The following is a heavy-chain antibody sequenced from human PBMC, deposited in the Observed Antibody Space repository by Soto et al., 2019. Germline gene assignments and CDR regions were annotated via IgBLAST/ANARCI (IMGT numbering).Heavy chain of an antibody. CDR1: GYTFTSYY. V-gene: IGHV1-46*01. D-gene: IGHD3-22*01. CDR2: INPSGGST. Sequence: QVQLVQSGAEVKKPGASVKVSCKASGYTFTSYYMHWVRQAPGQGLEWMGIINPSGGSTSYAQKFPGRVTMTRDTSTSTVYMELSSLRSEDTAVYYCARDDSSGYYRAHFDYWGQGTLVTVSS. CDR3: ARDDSSGYYRAHFDY. J-gene: IGHJ4*02.